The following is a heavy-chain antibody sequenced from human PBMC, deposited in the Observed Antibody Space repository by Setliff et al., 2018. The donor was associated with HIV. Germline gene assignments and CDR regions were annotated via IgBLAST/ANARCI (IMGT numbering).Heavy chain of an antibody. J-gene: IGHJ6*03. CDR3: VRGYCSSTTCYEDYYYMDV. D-gene: IGHD2-2*01. Sequence: PSETLSLTCTVSGGSISGYYWSWIRQPPGKGLEYIGSIFFTGNTIYTPSLKARVTLSADMSKNQVFLRLSSVTAADTAVYYCVRGYCSSTTCYEDYYYMDVWGKGSTVTVSS. CDR2: IFFTGNT. CDR1: GGSISGYY. V-gene: IGHV4-59*01.